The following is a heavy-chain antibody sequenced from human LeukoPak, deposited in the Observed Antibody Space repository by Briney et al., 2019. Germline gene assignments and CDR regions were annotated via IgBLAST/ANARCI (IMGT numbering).Heavy chain of an antibody. V-gene: IGHV3-11*01. J-gene: IGHJ5*02. CDR2: ISSSGSTI. Sequence: PGGSLRLSCAASGFTFSDYYMSWIRQAPGKGLEWVSYISSSGSTIYYADSVKGRFTISRDNAKNSLYLQMNSLSAEDTAVYYCASRHYYDSSGYYLDNWFDPWGQGTLVTVSS. CDR3: ASRHYYDSSGYYLDNWFDP. D-gene: IGHD3-22*01. CDR1: GFTFSDYY.